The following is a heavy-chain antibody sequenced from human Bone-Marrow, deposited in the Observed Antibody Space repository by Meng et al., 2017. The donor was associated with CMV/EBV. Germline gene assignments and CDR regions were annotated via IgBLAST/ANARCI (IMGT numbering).Heavy chain of an antibody. CDR2: ISSSGSTI. D-gene: IGHD2-15*01. Sequence: SLKISCAASGFTFSDYYMSWIRQAPGKGLEWVSYISSSGSTIYYADSVKGQFTISRDNAKNSLYLQMNSLRAEDTAVYYCARENEWWIRFGMDVWGRGTSVTVSS. J-gene: IGHJ6*02. CDR1: GFTFSDYY. V-gene: IGHV3-11*01. CDR3: ARENEWWIRFGMDV.